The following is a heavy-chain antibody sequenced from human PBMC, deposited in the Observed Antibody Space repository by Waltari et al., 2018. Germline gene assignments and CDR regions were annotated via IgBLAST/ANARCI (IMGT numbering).Heavy chain of an antibody. Sequence: QVQLVQPGVEVKKPGASVRFPCKASGYTFTVYYLHWIRQAPGQGPGWMGWINPNNGATHYAQKFQGRVTMTRDTSINTAYLEVTSDDTAVYFCARDRWGESHGYGYWGRGTLVTVSS. CDR3: ARDRWGESHGYGY. V-gene: IGHV1-2*02. J-gene: IGHJ4*02. CDR1: GYTFTVYY. CDR2: INPNNGAT. D-gene: IGHD7-27*01.